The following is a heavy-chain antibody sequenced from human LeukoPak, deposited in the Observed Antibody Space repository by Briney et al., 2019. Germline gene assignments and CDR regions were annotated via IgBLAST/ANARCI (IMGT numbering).Heavy chain of an antibody. CDR3: AGDSNYGDYTLATFDY. CDR2: ISAYNGNT. V-gene: IGHV1-18*01. CDR1: GYTFTSYG. D-gene: IGHD4-17*01. J-gene: IGHJ4*02. Sequence: ASVKVSCKASGYTFTSYGISWVRQAPGQGLEWMGWISAYNGNTNYAQKLQGRVTMTTDTSTSTAYMELRSLRSDDTAVYYCAGDSNYGDYTLATFDYWGQGTLVTVSS.